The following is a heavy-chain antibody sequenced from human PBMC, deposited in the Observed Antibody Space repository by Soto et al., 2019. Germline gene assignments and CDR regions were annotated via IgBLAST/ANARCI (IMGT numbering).Heavy chain of an antibody. CDR2: ISGSGGST. D-gene: IGHD3-10*01. CDR1: GFTFSSYA. CDR3: AKVGRKVIIFWKEGPSRDATDY. V-gene: IGHV3-23*01. J-gene: IGHJ4*02. Sequence: GGSLRLSCAASGFTFSSYAMSWVRQAPGKGLEWVSAISGSGGSTYYADSVKGRFTISRDNSKNTLYLQMNSLRAEDTAVYYCAKVGRKVIIFWKEGPSRDATDYWGQGLLVTLFS.